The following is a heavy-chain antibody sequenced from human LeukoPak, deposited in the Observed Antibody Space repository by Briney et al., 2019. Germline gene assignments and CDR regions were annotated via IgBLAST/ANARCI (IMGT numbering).Heavy chain of an antibody. CDR1: GGTFSSYA. CDR3: AVYYYDSSGYYWSPTWFDP. V-gene: IGHV1-69*13. D-gene: IGHD3-22*01. Sequence: SVKVSCKASGGTFSSYAISWVRQAPGQGLEWMGGIIPIFGTANYAQKFQGRVTITADESTSTAYMELSSLRSEDTAVYYCAVYYYDSSGYYWSPTWFDPWGQGTLVTVSS. CDR2: IIPIFGTA. J-gene: IGHJ5*02.